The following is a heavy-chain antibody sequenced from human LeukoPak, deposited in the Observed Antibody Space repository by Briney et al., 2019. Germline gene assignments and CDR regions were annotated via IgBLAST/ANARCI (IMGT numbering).Heavy chain of an antibody. CDR2: INSDGSST. J-gene: IGHJ4*02. CDR3: ARDASCSGGSCYSVYYDY. D-gene: IGHD2-15*01. CDR1: GFTFSSYW. V-gene: IGHV3-74*01. Sequence: GGSLRLSCAASGFTFSSYWMHWVRHAPGKGLVWVSRINSDGSSTSYADSVKGRFTIPRDNAKNTLYLQMNSLRAEDTAVYYCARDASCSGGSCYSVYYDYWGQGTLVTVSS.